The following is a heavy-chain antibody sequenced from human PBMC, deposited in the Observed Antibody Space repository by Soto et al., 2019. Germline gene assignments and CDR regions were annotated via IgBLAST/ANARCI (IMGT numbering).Heavy chain of an antibody. D-gene: IGHD3-16*01. Sequence: SETLSLTCTVSGGSINSYYWSWIRQPPGKGLEWIGDIFYSGTTNYNPSLKSRVTMSLDMSKNQFYLKLSSVTAADTAVYYFARAFPSHAPMIIYLGNWGQGALVTVSS. CDR3: ARAFPSHAPMIIYLGN. CDR1: GGSINSYY. J-gene: IGHJ4*02. CDR2: IFYSGTT. V-gene: IGHV4-59*01.